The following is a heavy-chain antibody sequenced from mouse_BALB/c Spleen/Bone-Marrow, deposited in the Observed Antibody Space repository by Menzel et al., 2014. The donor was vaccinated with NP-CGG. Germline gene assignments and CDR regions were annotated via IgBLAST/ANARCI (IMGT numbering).Heavy chain of an antibody. D-gene: IGHD1-1*01. V-gene: IGHV14-3*02. J-gene: IGHJ3*01. Sequence: VQLQQSGAELVKPGASVKLSCTASGFSIKDTYMHWVKQRPEQGLEWIGRIDPANGNTKYDPKFQGKATITADTSSNTAYLQLSSLTSEDTAVYYCAPCYYGSSLFAYWGQGTLVTVSA. CDR3: APCYYGSSLFAY. CDR2: IDPANGNT. CDR1: GFSIKDTY.